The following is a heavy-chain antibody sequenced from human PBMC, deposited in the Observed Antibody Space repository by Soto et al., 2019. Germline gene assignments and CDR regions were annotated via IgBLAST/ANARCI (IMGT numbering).Heavy chain of an antibody. CDR3: AKDWVGGSNKYQLEY. Sequence: QVKLVESGGGVVQPGRSLRLSCEAAGFSFSDYGMHWVRQLPGKGLQWVAAISHGGLRQHYADSEKGRFTISRDNSKKMVYLQLSRLRVDDTAIYYCAKDWVGGSNKYQLEYWGQGTAVTVSS. J-gene: IGHJ4*02. CDR1: GFSFSDYG. V-gene: IGHV3-30*18. D-gene: IGHD1-26*01. CDR2: ISHGGLRQ.